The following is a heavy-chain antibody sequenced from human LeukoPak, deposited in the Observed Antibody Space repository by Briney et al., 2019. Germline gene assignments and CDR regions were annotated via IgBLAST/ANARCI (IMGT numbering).Heavy chain of an antibody. CDR1: GGSISSGNYY. J-gene: IGHJ6*03. V-gene: IGHV4-61*02. CDR2: IYTSGST. CDR3: ARVFDSGSQAYFYYMDV. D-gene: IGHD3-10*01. Sequence: SETLSLTCTVSGGSISSGNYYWSWIRQPAGKGLEWIGRIYTSGSTNYNSSLKSRVTISVDTSKNQFSLKLSSVTAADTAVYYCARVFDSGSQAYFYYMDVWGKGTTVTVSS.